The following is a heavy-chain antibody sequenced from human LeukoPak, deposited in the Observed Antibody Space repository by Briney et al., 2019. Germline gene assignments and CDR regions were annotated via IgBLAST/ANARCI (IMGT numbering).Heavy chain of an antibody. CDR1: GGSIRSGGYS. D-gene: IGHD6-13*01. CDR3: ARDRRIAAAGDYGMDV. J-gene: IGHJ6*02. Sequence: SETLSLTCAVSGGSIRSGGYSWSWLRQPPGRGLEWLGYIYYSGSTYYNPSLKSRVTISVDRSKNQFSLKLRFVTAADTAVYYCARDRRIAAAGDYGMDVWGQGTTVTVSS. CDR2: IYYSGST. V-gene: IGHV4-30-2*01.